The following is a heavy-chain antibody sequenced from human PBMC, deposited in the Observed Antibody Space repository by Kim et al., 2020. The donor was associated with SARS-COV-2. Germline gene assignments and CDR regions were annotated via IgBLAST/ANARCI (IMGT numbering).Heavy chain of an antibody. V-gene: IGHV2-5*01. J-gene: IGHJ4*02. D-gene: IGHD3-16*01. Sequence: SPSLKSRLTITKDTSKNQVVLTMTNMDPVDTATYYCAHRRPSPTLDYFDYWGQGTLVTVSS. CDR3: AHRRPSPTLDYFDY.